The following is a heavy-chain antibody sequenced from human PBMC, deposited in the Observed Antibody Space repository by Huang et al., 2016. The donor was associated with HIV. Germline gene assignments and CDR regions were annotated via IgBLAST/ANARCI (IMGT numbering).Heavy chain of an antibody. CDR2: ISYDAKTK. CDR1: GFTFSSYG. CDR3: AKGGSAAAVLDF. Sequence: QVQLVESGGGVVQPGRSLRISCAASGFTFSSYGMHWVRQGTGKGREWVAVISYDAKTKYYADSVKGRFSISRDNSKTTVYLQLNSLRLEDTAVYYCAKGGSAAAVLDFWGQGTLVTVSS. D-gene: IGHD6-13*01. J-gene: IGHJ4*02. V-gene: IGHV3-30*18.